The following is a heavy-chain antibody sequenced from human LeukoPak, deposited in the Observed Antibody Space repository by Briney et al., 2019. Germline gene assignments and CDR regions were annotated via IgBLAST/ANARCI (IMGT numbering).Heavy chain of an antibody. CDR1: GYSFTDYY. D-gene: IGHD3-16*01. CDR2: INPKSNGT. V-gene: IGHV1-2*02. J-gene: IGHJ2*01. CDR3: ARCYVGIWGSYGHWYFDF. Sequence: EASVKVSCTASGYSFTDYYIHWVRQAPGQGLEWMGLINPKSNGTNYTQKFQGRVTMTRDTSMSTAYMELSRLRSDDTAVYFCARCYVGIWGSYGHWYFDFWGRGTLVTVSS.